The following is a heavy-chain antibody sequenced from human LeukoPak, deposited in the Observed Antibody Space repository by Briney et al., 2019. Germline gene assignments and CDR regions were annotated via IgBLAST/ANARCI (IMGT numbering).Heavy chain of an antibody. V-gene: IGHV3-30*02. CDR1: GFTFSSYG. D-gene: IGHD6-19*01. J-gene: IGHJ4*02. Sequence: PGGSLRLSCAASGFTFSSYGMHWVRQAPGKGPEWVAFIRYDGSNKYYADSVKGRFTISRDNSKNTLYLQMNSLRAEDTAVYYCAKDHWAIAVAGHRNFDYWGQGTLVTVSS. CDR3: AKDHWAIAVAGHRNFDY. CDR2: IRYDGSNK.